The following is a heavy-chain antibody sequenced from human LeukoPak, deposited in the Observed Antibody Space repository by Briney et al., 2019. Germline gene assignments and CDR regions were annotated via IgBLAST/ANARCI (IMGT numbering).Heavy chain of an antibody. CDR1: GFTFSSYN. CDR3: ARIQSAYSYGYDPFDY. D-gene: IGHD5-18*01. Sequence: PGGSLRLSCAASGFTFSSYNMNWVRQAPGKGLEWVSCISSSSSYIYYADSVKGRFTISRDNAKNSLYLQMNSLRAEDTAMYYCARIQSAYSYGYDPFDYWGQGTLVTVSS. V-gene: IGHV3-21*01. CDR2: ISSSSSYI. J-gene: IGHJ4*02.